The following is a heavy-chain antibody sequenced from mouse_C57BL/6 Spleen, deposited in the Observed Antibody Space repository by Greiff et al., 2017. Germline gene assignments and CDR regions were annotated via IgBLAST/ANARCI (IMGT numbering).Heavy chain of an antibody. CDR2: IRNYANGYTT. CDR1: GFTFTDYY. CDR3: VKAQLGRERYFDV. Sequence: EVKLVESGGGLVQPGASLRLSCAASGFTFTDYYMSWVRQPPGQAPEWLAFIRNYANGYTTEYTVSVKGRFTISRYNSQNILYLQMHTLRAEDIAIYYCVKAQLGRERYFDVWGTGTTGTVSS. J-gene: IGHJ1*03. D-gene: IGHD4-1*02. V-gene: IGHV7-4*01.